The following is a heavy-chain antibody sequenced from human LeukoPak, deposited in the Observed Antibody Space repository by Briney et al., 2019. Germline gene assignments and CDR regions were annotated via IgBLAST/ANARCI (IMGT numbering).Heavy chain of an antibody. CDR1: GYTFTSYG. Sequence: ASVKVSCKASGYTFTSYGISWVRQAPGQGLEWMGGIIPIFGTANYAQKFQGRVTITADESTSTAYMELSSLRSEDTAVYYCARDHYGSSIAAAAWGYWGQGTLVTVSS. J-gene: IGHJ4*02. V-gene: IGHV1-69*13. D-gene: IGHD6-13*01. CDR3: ARDHYGSSIAAAAWGY. CDR2: IIPIFGTA.